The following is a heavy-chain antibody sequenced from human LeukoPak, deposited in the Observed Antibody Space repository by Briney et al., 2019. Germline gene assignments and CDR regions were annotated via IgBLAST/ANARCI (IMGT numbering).Heavy chain of an antibody. Sequence: GGSLRLSCAASGFTSSGYWMSWVRQAPGKGLEWVININQDGSDKYYVDSVKGRFTISRDNAKNSLYLQMNSLRAEDTAVYYCVRVKRYSNAYGSDYWGQGTLVTVSS. CDR3: VRVKRYSNAYGSDY. D-gene: IGHD5-18*01. CDR1: GFTSSGYW. CDR2: INQDGSDK. J-gene: IGHJ4*02. V-gene: IGHV3-7*04.